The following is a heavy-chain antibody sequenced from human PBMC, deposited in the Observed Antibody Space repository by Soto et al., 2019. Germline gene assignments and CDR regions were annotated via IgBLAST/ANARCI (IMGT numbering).Heavy chain of an antibody. CDR2: ISRSSTYK. CDR3: ARDRDY. J-gene: IGHJ4*02. Sequence: EVQLVESGGGLVKPGGSLRLSCAGSGFTFSNYSMNWVRQAPGKGLEWVSSISRSSTYKYYADSVKGRFTVSRDNAKNSLYLQMSSLRAEDTAVYYCARDRDYWGQGTLVTVSS. V-gene: IGHV3-21*01. CDR1: GFTFSNYS.